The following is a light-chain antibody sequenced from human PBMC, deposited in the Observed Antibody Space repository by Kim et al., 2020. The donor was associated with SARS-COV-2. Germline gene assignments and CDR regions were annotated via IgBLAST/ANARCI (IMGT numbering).Light chain of an antibody. V-gene: IGLV2-14*03. J-gene: IGLJ1*01. Sequence: QSALTQPASVSGSPGQSITISCIGTVSDVGIYNFVSWYQQHPGKAPKLMIYDVSDRPSGISYRFSGSKSGVTASLTISGLQAEDEADYYCGSYTTSSSYVFGTGTKVTVL. CDR1: VSDVGIYNF. CDR2: DVS. CDR3: GSYTTSSSYV.